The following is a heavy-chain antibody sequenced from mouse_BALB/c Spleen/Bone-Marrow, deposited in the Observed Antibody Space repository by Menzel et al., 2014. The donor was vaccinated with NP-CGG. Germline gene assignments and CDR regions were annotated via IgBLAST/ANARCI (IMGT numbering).Heavy chain of an antibody. Sequence: QVQLKESGSVLVRPGASVKLSCKASGYTFTSSCMHWAKERPGQGLEWIGEIHPNSGNTNYNEKFTGKATLTVDTSSSTGYEHHSSLTSEDAAVYYCARELGRGCYFDYWGQGTPRTGAS. D-gene: IGHD4-1*01. CDR1: GYTFTSSC. CDR3: ARELGRGCYFDY. J-gene: IGHJ2*01. V-gene: IGHV1S130*01. CDR2: IHPNSGNT.